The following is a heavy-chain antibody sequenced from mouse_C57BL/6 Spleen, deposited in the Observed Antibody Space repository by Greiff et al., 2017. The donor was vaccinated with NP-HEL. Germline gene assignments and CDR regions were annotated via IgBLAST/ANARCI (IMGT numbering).Heavy chain of an antibody. D-gene: IGHD1-1*01. V-gene: IGHV8-12*01. CDR1: GFSLSTSGMG. CDR3: ARRDYYGSSFDWYFDV. Sequence: QVTLKESGPGILQSSQTLSLTCSFSGFSLSTSGMGVSWIRQPSGKGLEWLAHIYWDDDKRYNPSLKGRLTISKDTSRNQVFLKITSVDTADTATYYCARRDYYGSSFDWYFDVWGTGTTVTVSS. CDR2: IYWDDDK. J-gene: IGHJ1*03.